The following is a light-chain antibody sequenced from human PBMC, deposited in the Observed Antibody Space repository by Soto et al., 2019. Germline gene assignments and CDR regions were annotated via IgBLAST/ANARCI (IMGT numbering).Light chain of an antibody. Sequence: EIVLTQSPGTLSLSPGDRATLSCRASESLSRSSLAWYQQKPGRAPRLLIYGASSRATGIPDRFSGSGSGTDFTLTISRLEPEDFAVYYCQQYSSSPRTFGQGTKVDI. V-gene: IGKV3-20*01. CDR1: ESLSRSS. CDR2: GAS. J-gene: IGKJ1*01. CDR3: QQYSSSPRT.